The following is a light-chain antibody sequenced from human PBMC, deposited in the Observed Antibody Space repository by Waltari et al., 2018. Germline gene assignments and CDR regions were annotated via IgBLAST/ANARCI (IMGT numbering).Light chain of an antibody. CDR2: RDN. Sequence: QSVLTQPPSASGTPGQRVPMSCSGGGSNLANNYVMWYQQLPGTAPRLLVFRDNERPSGVPDRFSGSKSGTSASLAISGLRSEDEADYYCAVWDDRVSGWVFGGGTKLTVL. CDR1: GSNLANNY. V-gene: IGLV1-47*01. CDR3: AVWDDRVSGWV. J-gene: IGLJ3*02.